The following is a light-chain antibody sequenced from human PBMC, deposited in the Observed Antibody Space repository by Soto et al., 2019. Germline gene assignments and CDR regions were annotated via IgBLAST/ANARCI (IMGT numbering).Light chain of an antibody. CDR1: QGITND. CDR3: QQFNSDPFT. CDR2: AAS. Sequence: DIQLTQSPSFLSASVGDRVTITCRASQGITNDLAWYQQKPGKAPKLLIYAASSLQRGVPSTFSGSGFGTEFTLTISSLQPEDFATHFCQQFNSDPFTFGPGTTVDFK. V-gene: IGKV1-9*01. J-gene: IGKJ3*01.